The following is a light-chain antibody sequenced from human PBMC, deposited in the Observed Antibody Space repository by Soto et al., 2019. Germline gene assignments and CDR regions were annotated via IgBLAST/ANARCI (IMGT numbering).Light chain of an antibody. CDR3: QKCNHAPT. CDR1: QAISSY. V-gene: IGKV1-27*01. J-gene: IGKJ4*01. CDR2: ATS. Sequence: DIQLTQSPSSLSASVGDRVTITCRASQAISSYLAWYQQKPGKVPELLIYATSTFQSGAPSWFSRSGSGTAFTHTIRSLQAEDVATYYCQKCNHAPTFGGGTKVEIK.